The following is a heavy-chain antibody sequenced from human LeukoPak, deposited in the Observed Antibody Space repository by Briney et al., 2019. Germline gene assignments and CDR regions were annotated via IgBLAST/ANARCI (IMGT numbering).Heavy chain of an antibody. CDR3: ARDHSGKWDLLSGWWFDP. J-gene: IGHJ5*02. CDR1: GYTFSNNW. CDR2: INPNGGYT. V-gene: IGHV1-46*01. Sequence: GASVKVSCKASGYTFSNNWMHWVRQAPGQGLEWVGIINPNGGYTAYAQKFQGRVTLTRDMSTTSVYMELTSLRSEDTVVYYCARDHSGKWDLLSGWWFDPWGQGTLVTVSS. D-gene: IGHD1-26*01.